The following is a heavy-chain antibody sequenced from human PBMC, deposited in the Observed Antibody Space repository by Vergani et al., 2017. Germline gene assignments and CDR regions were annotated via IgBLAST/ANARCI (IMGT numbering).Heavy chain of an antibody. J-gene: IGHJ4*02. CDR2: ISYDGSNK. D-gene: IGHD4-17*01. CDR3: AKDGGDYVFGY. V-gene: IGHV3-30*18. Sequence: QVQLVESGGGVVQPGRSLRLSCAASGFTFSSYGMHWVRQAPGKGLEWVAVISYDGSNKYYADSVKGRFTISRDNSKNTLYLQMNSLRAEATAVYYCAKDGGDYVFGYWGQGTLVTVSS. CDR1: GFTFSSYG.